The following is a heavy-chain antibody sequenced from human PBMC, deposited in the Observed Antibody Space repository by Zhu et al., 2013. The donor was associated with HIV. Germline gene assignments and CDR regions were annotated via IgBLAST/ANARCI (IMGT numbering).Heavy chain of an antibody. D-gene: IGHD3-10*01. Sequence: VQLVQSGAEVKKPGATVKISCKASGYTFTSYGISWVRQAPGQGLEWMGWISAYNGNTNYAQKLQGRVTMTTDTSTSTAYMELRSLRSEDTAVYYCARTLRITMVRGARGAFDIWGQGTMVTVSS. J-gene: IGHJ3*02. CDR1: GYTFTSYG. V-gene: IGHV1-18*01. CDR2: ISAYNGNT. CDR3: ARTLRITMVRGARGAFDI.